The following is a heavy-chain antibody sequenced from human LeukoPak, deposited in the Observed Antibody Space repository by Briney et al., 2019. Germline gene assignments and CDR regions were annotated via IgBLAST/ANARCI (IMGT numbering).Heavy chain of an antibody. J-gene: IGHJ4*02. CDR3: ASYGSGDQFDY. V-gene: IGHV1-2*02. D-gene: IGHD3-10*01. CDR1: GYTFTSYD. Sequence: ASVKVSCKASGYTFTSYDINWVRQAPGQGLEWMGWINPNNGGTNYAQKFQGRVTMTRDTSISTAYMELSRLRSDDTAVYYCASYGSGDQFDYWGQGTLVTVSS. CDR2: INPNNGGT.